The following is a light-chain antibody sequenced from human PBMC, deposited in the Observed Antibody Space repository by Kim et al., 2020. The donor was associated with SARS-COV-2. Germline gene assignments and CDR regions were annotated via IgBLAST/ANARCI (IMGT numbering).Light chain of an antibody. CDR2: EVT. CDR1: SSDVGDYNY. J-gene: IGLJ2*01. V-gene: IGLV2-8*01. Sequence: QSALTQPPSASGSPGQTVTISCTGTSSDVGDYNYVSWYQQHPGKAPKLMIYEVTKRPSGVPDRFSGYKSGNTASLTVSGLQAEDEADYYCSSYAGNNNLIFGGGTQLTVL. CDR3: SSYAGNNNLI.